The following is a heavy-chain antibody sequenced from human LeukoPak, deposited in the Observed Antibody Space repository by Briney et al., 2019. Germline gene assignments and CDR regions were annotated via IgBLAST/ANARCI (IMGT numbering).Heavy chain of an antibody. CDR1: GFTFSSYA. D-gene: IGHD3-22*01. Sequence: GGSLRLSCAASGFTFSSYAMPWVRQAPGKGLEWVAVISYDGSNKYYADSVKGRFTISRDNSKNTLYLQMNSLRAEDTAVYYCARVPLDYYDSSGYWNGMDVWGQGTTVTVSS. J-gene: IGHJ6*02. CDR3: ARVPLDYYDSSGYWNGMDV. CDR2: ISYDGSNK. V-gene: IGHV3-30-3*01.